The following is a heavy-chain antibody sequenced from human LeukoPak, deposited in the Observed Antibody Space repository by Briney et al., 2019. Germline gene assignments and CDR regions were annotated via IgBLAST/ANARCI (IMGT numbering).Heavy chain of an antibody. CDR1: GFTFSSYS. CDR2: ISSSSSYI. D-gene: IGHD3-9*01. J-gene: IGHJ4*02. CDR3: ARLLDWRFDY. V-gene: IGHV3-21*01. Sequence: PGGSLRLSCAASGFTFSSYSMNWVRQAPGKGLEWVSSISSSSSYIYYADSVKGRFTISRDNAKNSLYLQMNSLRAEDTAVYCCARLLDWRFDYWGQGTLVTVSS.